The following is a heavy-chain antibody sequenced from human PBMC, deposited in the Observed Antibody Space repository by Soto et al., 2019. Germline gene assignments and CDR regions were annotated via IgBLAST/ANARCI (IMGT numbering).Heavy chain of an antibody. CDR3: ARAVQSSSSRYYGMDV. CDR1: GYTFTNYG. Sequence: ASVKVSCKASGYTFTNYGISWVRQAPGQGLEWMGWISTDNGNTNYAQHLQGRVSMTTDTSASTAYMELSSLRSEDTAVYYCARAVQSSSSRYYGMDVWGQGTTVTVSS. J-gene: IGHJ6*02. V-gene: IGHV1-18*01. CDR2: ISTDNGNT. D-gene: IGHD6-13*01.